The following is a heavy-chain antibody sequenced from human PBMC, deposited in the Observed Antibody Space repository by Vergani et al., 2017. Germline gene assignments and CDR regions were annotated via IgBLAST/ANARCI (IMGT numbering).Heavy chain of an antibody. D-gene: IGHD6-13*01. Sequence: QVQLQESGPGLVKPSETLSLTCTVSGGSISSYYWSWIRQPAGKGLEWIGRIYYSGSTYYNPSLKSRVTISVDTSKNQFSLKLSSVTAADTAVYYCARDPLHSSSWLGVDYWGQGTLVTVSS. J-gene: IGHJ4*02. CDR2: IYYSGST. V-gene: IGHV4-4*07. CDR1: GGSISSYY. CDR3: ARDPLHSSSWLGVDY.